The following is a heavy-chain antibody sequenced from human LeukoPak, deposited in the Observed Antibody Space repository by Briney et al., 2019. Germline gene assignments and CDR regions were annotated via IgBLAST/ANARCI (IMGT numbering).Heavy chain of an antibody. J-gene: IGHJ3*02. CDR2: VYYSGST. CDR1: GGSISSSNYY. V-gene: IGHV4-39*07. D-gene: IGHD2-2*01. CDR3: ARDGGRTSSDAVEI. Sequence: PSETLSLTCTVSGGSISSSNYYWGWIRQPPGKGLEWIGSVYYSGSTYYNPSLKSRVTISVDTSKNQFSLKLTSVTAADTAVYYCARDGGRTSSDAVEIWGQGTMVIVSS.